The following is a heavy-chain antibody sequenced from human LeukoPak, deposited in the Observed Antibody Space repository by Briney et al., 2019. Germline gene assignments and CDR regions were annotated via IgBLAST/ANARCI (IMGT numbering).Heavy chain of an antibody. CDR1: GGSISSYY. J-gene: IGHJ5*02. CDR3: ARHLGVGATHNWFDP. CDR2: IYYSGST. D-gene: IGHD1-26*01. Sequence: SETLSLTCAVSGGSISSYYWSWIRQPPGKGLEWVGYIYYSGSTNYNPSLKPRVPISVATSKTHFSLKLSSVTPADTAVYYCARHLGVGATHNWFDPWAQGPLVTVSS. V-gene: IGHV4-59*08.